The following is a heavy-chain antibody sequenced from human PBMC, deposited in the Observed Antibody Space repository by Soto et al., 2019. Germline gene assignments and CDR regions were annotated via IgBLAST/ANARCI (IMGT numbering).Heavy chain of an antibody. CDR1: GFTFSRYG. CDR3: ARDDDDEANAIDL. D-gene: IGHD1-1*01. V-gene: IGHV3-33*01. J-gene: IGHJ5*02. Sequence: QVQLVESGGGVVQPGRSLRLSCVASGFTFSRYGMHWVRQAPGKGLEWVAVIWNDGSKQVYDDSVKGRFTISRDNSKKTLYLEMDSLRDEDTSVYYCARDDDDEANAIDLWGQGTLVTVSS. CDR2: IWNDGSKQ.